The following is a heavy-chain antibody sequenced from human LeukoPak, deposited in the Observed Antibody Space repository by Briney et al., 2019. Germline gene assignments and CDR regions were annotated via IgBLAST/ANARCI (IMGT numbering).Heavy chain of an antibody. CDR2: ISYDGSNK. CDR3: ARDLSAAFDF. Sequence: GSSLRLSCAAYGFTFSSYAMHWVRQAPGKGLEWVAVISYDGSNKYYADSVKGRFTISRDNSKNTLYLQMNSLRAEDTALYYCARDLSAAFDFWGQGVLVTVSS. D-gene: IGHD6-19*01. CDR1: GFTFSSYA. V-gene: IGHV3-30*04. J-gene: IGHJ4*02.